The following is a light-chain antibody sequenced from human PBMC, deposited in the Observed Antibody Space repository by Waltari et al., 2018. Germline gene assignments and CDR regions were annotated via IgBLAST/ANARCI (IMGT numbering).Light chain of an antibody. V-gene: IGKV3-15*01. J-gene: IGKJ1*01. CDR2: GAS. CDR3: QQYNNWPPWT. Sequence: EIVMTQSPATLSVSPGERATLSCRVSQSVSSNLAWYQQKPGQAPRLLIYGASTRATGIPARFSGSGSGTEFTLTISSMQSEDFAVYYCQQYNNWPPWTFGQGTKVGIK. CDR1: QSVSSN.